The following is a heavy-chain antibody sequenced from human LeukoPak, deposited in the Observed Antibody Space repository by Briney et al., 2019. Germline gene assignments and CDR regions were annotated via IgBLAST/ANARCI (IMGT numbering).Heavy chain of an antibody. V-gene: IGHV1-24*01. J-gene: IGHJ6*03. Sequence: ASVKVSCKVSGYTLTELSMHWVRQAPGKGLEWMGGFDPEDGETIYAQKFQGRVTMTEDTSTDTAYMELSSLRSEDTAVYYCATGFYCSGGSCYSYYYYMDVWGKGTTVTVSS. CDR2: FDPEDGET. D-gene: IGHD2-15*01. CDR1: GYTLTELS. CDR3: ATGFYCSGGSCYSYYYYMDV.